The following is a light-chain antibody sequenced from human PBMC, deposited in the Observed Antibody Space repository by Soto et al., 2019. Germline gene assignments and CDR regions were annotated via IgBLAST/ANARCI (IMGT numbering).Light chain of an antibody. CDR2: RNS. J-gene: IGLJ2*01. CDR3: ASWDDSLSGFVV. V-gene: IGLV1-47*01. CDR1: SSNIGSNY. Sequence: QSVLTQPPSASWTPGQRVTISCSGSSSNIGSNYVFWYQQLPGTAPKVLMYRNSQRPSGVTDRFSGSKSGTSASLAISGLRSEDEADYYGASWDDSLSGFVVFGGGTKVTVL.